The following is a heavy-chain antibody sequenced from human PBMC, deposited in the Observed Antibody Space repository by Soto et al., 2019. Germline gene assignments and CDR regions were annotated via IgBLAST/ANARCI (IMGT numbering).Heavy chain of an antibody. CDR1: GYTFTSNW. Sequence: EVQLVQSGAEVKKPGESLKISCKASGYTFTSNWIAWVRQMPGKGLEWMGLIYPSDSDTRYSPSFQGQVTISADKSISTAYLQWSSLKASDSAMYYCARLGKYRSSWLGDGLDYWGQGTLVTVSS. D-gene: IGHD6-13*01. J-gene: IGHJ4*02. CDR2: IYPSDSDT. V-gene: IGHV5-51*01. CDR3: ARLGKYRSSWLGDGLDY.